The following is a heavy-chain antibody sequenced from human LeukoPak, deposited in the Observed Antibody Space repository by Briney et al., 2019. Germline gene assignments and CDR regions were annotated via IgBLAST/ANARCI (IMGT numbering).Heavy chain of an antibody. Sequence: GASVKVSCKASRYTFSNYDINWVRQATGQGLEWMGWMSPNSGNTGYAQKFQGRVTMTRNTSISTAYMELSSLRSEDTAVYYCAAGFGDGYNRPFDYWGQGTLVTVSS. V-gene: IGHV1-8*01. D-gene: IGHD5-24*01. CDR2: MSPNSGNT. CDR3: AAGFGDGYNRPFDY. CDR1: RYTFSNYD. J-gene: IGHJ4*02.